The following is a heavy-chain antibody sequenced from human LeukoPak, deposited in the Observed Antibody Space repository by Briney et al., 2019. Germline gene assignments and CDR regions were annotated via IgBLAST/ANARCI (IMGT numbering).Heavy chain of an antibody. CDR2: INPNSGGT. CDR1: GYTFTGYY. J-gene: IGHJ4*02. CDR3: ATISNYAVSYFDY. D-gene: IGHD4-11*01. V-gene: IGHV1-2*02. Sequence: ASVKVSCKASGYTFTGYYMHWVRQAPGQGLEWMGWINPNSGGTNYAQKFQGRVTMTRDTSISTAYMELSRPRSDDTAVYYCATISNYAVSYFDYWGQGTLVTVSS.